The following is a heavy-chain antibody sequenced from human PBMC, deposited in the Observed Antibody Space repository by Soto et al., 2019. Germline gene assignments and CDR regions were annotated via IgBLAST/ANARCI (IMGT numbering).Heavy chain of an antibody. D-gene: IGHD7-27*01. CDR3: ARILGIDYYYGMDV. J-gene: IGHJ6*02. V-gene: IGHV4-39*07. CDR1: AASITTTSHY. Sequence: SETLSLTCTVSAASITTTSHYWGWIRQPPGKGLEWIGIISYSGSTNYNPSLKSRATISVDTSKNQFSLKLSSVTAADTAVYYCARILGIDYYYGMDVWGQGTTVTVSS. CDR2: ISYSGST.